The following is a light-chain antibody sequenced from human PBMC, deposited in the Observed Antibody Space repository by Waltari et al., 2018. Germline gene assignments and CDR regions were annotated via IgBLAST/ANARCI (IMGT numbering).Light chain of an antibody. J-gene: IGLJ3*02. Sequence: QSALTQPASVSGSPGQSITIFCTGTKSDVGFYNYVSWYQQHPGKSPNFIIYDVSQRPSGISNRFSGSKSGNTASLTISGLQADDEADYYCKSYTGTGSWVFGGGTKLTVL. V-gene: IGLV2-14*03. CDR2: DVS. CDR1: KSDVGFYNY. CDR3: KSYTGTGSWV.